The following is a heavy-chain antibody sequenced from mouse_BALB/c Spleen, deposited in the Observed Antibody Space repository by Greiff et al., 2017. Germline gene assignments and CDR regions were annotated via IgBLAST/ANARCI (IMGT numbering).Heavy chain of an antibody. Sequence: EVNVVESGGGLVQPGGSRKLSCAASGFTFSSFGMHWVRQAPEKGLEWVAYISSGSSTIYYADTVKGRFTISRDNPKNTLFLQMTSLRSEDTAMYYCAREERAWFAYWGQGTLVTVSA. J-gene: IGHJ3*01. CDR1: GFTFSSFG. CDR2: ISSGSSTI. CDR3: AREERAWFAY. V-gene: IGHV5-17*02.